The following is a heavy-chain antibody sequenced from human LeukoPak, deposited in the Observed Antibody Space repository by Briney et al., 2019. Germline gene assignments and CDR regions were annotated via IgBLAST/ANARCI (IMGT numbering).Heavy chain of an antibody. D-gene: IGHD2-2*01. Sequence: ASVKVSCKASGYTFSIYAMHWVRQAPGQRLEWMGWINGATGNTVYSQELQDRITITRDTSASIVYVELSSLSSEDMAVYWCARATFSSTWVFDFWGQGTLVTVSS. CDR3: ARATFSSTWVFDF. V-gene: IGHV1-3*03. CDR2: INGATGNT. CDR1: GYTFSIYA. J-gene: IGHJ4*02.